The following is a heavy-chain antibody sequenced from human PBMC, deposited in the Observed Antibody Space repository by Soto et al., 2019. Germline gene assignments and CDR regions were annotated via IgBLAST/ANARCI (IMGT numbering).Heavy chain of an antibody. D-gene: IGHD3-16*01. Sequence: QVQLVQSGAEMMKSGSSVKVSCKVSGGSFNTYGVGWGRQAPGQGLEWMGEIIPLLGTPNYAQRFQGRVTTTADEATTTADMEQRSRRSEESAVEYCARLHVAITEGGGVFYSWGEGTL. CDR1: GGSFNTYG. J-gene: IGHJ4*02. V-gene: IGHV1-69*01. CDR2: IIPLLGTP. CDR3: ARLHVAITEGGGVFYS.